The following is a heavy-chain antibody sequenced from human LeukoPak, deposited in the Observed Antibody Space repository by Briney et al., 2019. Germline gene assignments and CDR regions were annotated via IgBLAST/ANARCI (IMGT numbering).Heavy chain of an antibody. V-gene: IGHV3-23*01. J-gene: IGHJ3*02. D-gene: IGHD3-10*01. CDR3: ARDTRDYYGSGSYYAFDI. Sequence: GGTLRLSCAASGFTFSSYGMSWVRQAPGKGLEWVSAISGSGSTTYSADSVKGRFTISRDNSKNTLFLQMNSLRAEDTAVYYCARDTRDYYGSGSYYAFDIWGQGTIVTVSS. CDR2: ISGSGSTT. CDR1: GFTFSSYG.